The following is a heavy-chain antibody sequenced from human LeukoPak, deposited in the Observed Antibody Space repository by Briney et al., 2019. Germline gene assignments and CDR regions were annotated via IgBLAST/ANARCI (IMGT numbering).Heavy chain of an antibody. Sequence: GESLRISCKGPGYSFTSYWISWVRQMPGNGLEWMGRIDPSDSYTNYSPSFQGHVTISADKSISTAYLQWSSLKASDTAMYYCATNPRTDYDILTGYYILWGQGTLVTVSS. J-gene: IGHJ4*02. V-gene: IGHV5-10-1*01. CDR2: IDPSDSYT. CDR1: GYSFTSYW. D-gene: IGHD3-9*01. CDR3: ATNPRTDYDILTGYYIL.